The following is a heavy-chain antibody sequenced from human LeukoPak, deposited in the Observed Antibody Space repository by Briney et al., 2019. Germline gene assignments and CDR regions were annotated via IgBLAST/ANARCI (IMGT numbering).Heavy chain of an antibody. D-gene: IGHD6-13*01. Sequence: GGSLRLSCAASGFTFSSYAMSWVRQAPGKGLEWVSAISGNGGTTYYADSVKGRFTISRDNSKNTLYLQMNSLRAEDTAVYYCAKERQTPRIAAADGADYWGQGTLVTVSS. V-gene: IGHV3-23*01. J-gene: IGHJ4*02. CDR3: AKERQTPRIAAADGADY. CDR2: ISGNGGTT. CDR1: GFTFSSYA.